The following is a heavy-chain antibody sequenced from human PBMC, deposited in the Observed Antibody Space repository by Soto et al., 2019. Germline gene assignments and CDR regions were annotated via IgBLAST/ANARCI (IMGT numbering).Heavy chain of an antibody. CDR2: IHHSGST. D-gene: IGHD1-26*01. CDR1: GASISSTSSGDW. Sequence: QVQLQESDPGLVKPSGTLSLTCTVSGASISSTSSGDWWSWVRQPPGKGLEWIGEIHHSGSTNYNPSLTGRVTVSVDKSKNQFSLRLSSVTAADTAVYYCAKMVGATLVDYWGQGTLVTVSS. V-gene: IGHV4-4*02. J-gene: IGHJ4*02. CDR3: AKMVGATLVDY.